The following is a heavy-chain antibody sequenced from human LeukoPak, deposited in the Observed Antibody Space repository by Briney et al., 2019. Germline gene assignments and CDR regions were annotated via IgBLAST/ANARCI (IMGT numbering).Heavy chain of an antibody. J-gene: IGHJ4*02. V-gene: IGHV3-23*01. CDR3: ANPLRFLEWLPMDY. CDR1: GFTFSDYY. CDR2: ISGSGGST. D-gene: IGHD3-3*01. Sequence: GGSLRLSWAAAGFTFSDYYMSWIRQAPGKGLEWVSAISGSGGSTYYADSLKGRCTISRDNSKNTLYLQMNSLRAEDTAVYYCANPLRFLEWLPMDYWGQGTLVTVSS.